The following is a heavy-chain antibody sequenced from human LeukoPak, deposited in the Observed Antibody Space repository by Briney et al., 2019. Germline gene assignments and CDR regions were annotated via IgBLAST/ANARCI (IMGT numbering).Heavy chain of an antibody. J-gene: IGHJ4*02. CDR3: ATGLGNQLLVDY. Sequence: GASVKVSCKVSGYTLTELSMHWVRQAPGKGLEWMGGFDPEDGETIYAQKFQVRVTMTEDTSTDTAYMELSSLRSEDTAVYYRATGLGNQLLVDYWGQGTLVTVSS. CDR1: GYTLTELS. D-gene: IGHD2-2*01. V-gene: IGHV1-24*01. CDR2: FDPEDGET.